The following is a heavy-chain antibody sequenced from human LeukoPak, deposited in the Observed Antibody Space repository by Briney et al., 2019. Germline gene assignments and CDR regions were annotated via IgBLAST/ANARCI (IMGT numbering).Heavy chain of an antibody. CDR1: GYTFTSYD. J-gene: IGHJ5*02. CDR2: MNPNSGNA. D-gene: IGHD3-10*01. V-gene: IGHV1-8*01. Sequence: ASVTVSFTASGYTFTSYDINWVRQAPGQGLEWLGWMNPNSGNAGYAQNLQGRVTMTRNTSISTAYLELSSLRPEDTAVYYCARMEYYSDSGSPNWFDPWGQGTLVTVSS. CDR3: ARMEYYSDSGSPNWFDP.